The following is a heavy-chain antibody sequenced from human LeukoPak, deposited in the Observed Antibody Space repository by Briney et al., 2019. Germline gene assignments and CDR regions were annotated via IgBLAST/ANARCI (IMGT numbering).Heavy chain of an antibody. V-gene: IGHV3-23*01. D-gene: IGHD1-26*01. J-gene: IGHJ4*02. CDR3: AKGRERQRTKKRYFDY. Sequence: GGSLRLSCAASGFTFSSYAMSWVRQAPGKGLEWVSAISGSGGSTYYADSVKGRFTISRDNSKNTLYLQMNSLRAEDTAVYYCAKGRERQRTKKRYFDYWGQGTLVTVSS. CDR1: GFTFSSYA. CDR2: ISGSGGST.